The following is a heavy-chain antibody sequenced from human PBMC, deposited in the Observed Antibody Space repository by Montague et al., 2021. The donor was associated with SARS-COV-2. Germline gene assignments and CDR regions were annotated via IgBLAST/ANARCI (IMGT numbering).Heavy chain of an antibody. Sequence: CAISGDSVSSNSVAWRWIRQSPPTGLEWLGRTYYRSKWYRDYAPSVRGRLTVNPDASKNEFSLELNYVTPEDTAVDYCVRYSGWFYFDFWGQGTLVTVSS. CDR2: TYYRSKWYR. J-gene: IGHJ4*02. D-gene: IGHD6-19*01. V-gene: IGHV6-1*01. CDR3: VRYSGWFYFDF. CDR1: GDSVSSNSVA.